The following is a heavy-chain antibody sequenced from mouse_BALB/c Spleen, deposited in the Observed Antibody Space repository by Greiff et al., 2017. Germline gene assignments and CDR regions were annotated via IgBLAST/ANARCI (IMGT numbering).Heavy chain of an antibody. CDR1: GFTFSSFG. CDR3: ARGALHFDY. Sequence: EVHLVESGGGLVQPGGSRKLSCAASGFTFSSFGMHWVRQAPEKGLEWVAYISSGSSTIYYADTVKGRFTISRDNPKNTLFLQMTSLRSEDTAMYYCARGALHFDYWGQGTTLTVSS. J-gene: IGHJ2*01. CDR2: ISSGSSTI. V-gene: IGHV5-17*02.